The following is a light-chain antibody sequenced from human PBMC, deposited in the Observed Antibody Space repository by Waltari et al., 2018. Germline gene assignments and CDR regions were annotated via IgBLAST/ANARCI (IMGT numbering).Light chain of an antibody. V-gene: IGKV3-15*01. CDR3: QQYDKWLRYS. CDR2: GAS. Sequence: IVMTQSPATLSVSPGERATLSCRASQSISTNLAWFQEKPGQASRLLIYGASTGATGVPARFSGSGSGTYFTLVISSLQSEDFAVYYCQQYDKWLRYSFGQGTKLEIK. CDR1: QSISTN. J-gene: IGKJ2*01.